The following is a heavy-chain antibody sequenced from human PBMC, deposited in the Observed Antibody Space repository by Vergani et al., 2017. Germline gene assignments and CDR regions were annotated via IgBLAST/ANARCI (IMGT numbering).Heavy chain of an antibody. J-gene: IGHJ4*02. V-gene: IGHV3-15*01. D-gene: IGHD6-6*01. Sequence: EVQLVESGGGLVQPGGSLRLSCAASGFTFSDYYMSWIRQAPGKGLEWVGRIKSKTDGGTTDYAAPVKGRFTISRDDSKNTLYLQMNSLKTEDTAVYYCTTDIEEYSSSRYWGQGTLVTVSS. CDR2: IKSKTDGGTT. CDR1: GFTFSDYY. CDR3: TTDIEEYSSSRY.